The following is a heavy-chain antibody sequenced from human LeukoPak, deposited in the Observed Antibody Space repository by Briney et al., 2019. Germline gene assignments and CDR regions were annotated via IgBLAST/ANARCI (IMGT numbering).Heavy chain of an antibody. Sequence: SETLSLTCAVYSGSFSGYYWSWIRQPPGKGLEWIGEINDSGSVNCNPSLKNRVTLSVDTSKNQFSLRLSSVAAADTAVYYCARRLVDSGASQVSDNWGQGTLVTVSS. CDR1: SGSFSGYY. D-gene: IGHD2-15*01. J-gene: IGHJ4*02. CDR3: ARRLVDSGASQVSDN. V-gene: IGHV4-34*01. CDR2: INDSGSV.